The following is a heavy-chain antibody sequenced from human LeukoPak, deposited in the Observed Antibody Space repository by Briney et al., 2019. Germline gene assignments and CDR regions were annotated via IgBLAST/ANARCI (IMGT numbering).Heavy chain of an antibody. CDR1: GGSISSSSYY. J-gene: IGHJ4*02. Sequence: SETLSLTCTVSGGSISSSSYYWGWIRQPPGKGLEWIGSIYYSGSTYYNPSLKSRVTISVDTSKNQFSLKLSSVTAADTAVYYYAFYSSGWYRFDYWGQGTLVTVSS. CDR2: IYYSGST. CDR3: AFYSSGWYRFDY. V-gene: IGHV4-39*07. D-gene: IGHD6-19*01.